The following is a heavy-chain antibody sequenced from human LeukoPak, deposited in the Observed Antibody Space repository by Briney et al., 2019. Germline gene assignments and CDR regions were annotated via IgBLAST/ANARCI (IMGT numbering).Heavy chain of an antibody. J-gene: IGHJ5*02. Sequence: PGGSLRLSCAASGFTFGDYFMSWVRQAPGKGLEWVANIKQDGSEKYYVDSVKGRFTISRDNAKKSLYLQMNSLRAEDTAVYYCARDRAWFDPWGQGTLVTVSS. CDR1: GFTFGDYF. V-gene: IGHV3-7*01. CDR2: IKQDGSEK. CDR3: ARDRAWFDP.